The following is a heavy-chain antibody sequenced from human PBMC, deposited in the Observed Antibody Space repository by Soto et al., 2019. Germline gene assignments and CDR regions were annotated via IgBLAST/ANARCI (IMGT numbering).Heavy chain of an antibody. Sequence: GGLMRVCCAAAGFTFSNAWMSWVSKAPGKGLEWVGRIKSKTDGGTTDYAAPVKGRFTISRDDSKNTLYLQMNSLKTEDTAVYYCTTELIDYYGSGSYLNWFDPWGQGTLVTVPQ. D-gene: IGHD3-10*01. CDR3: TTELIDYYGSGSYLNWFDP. CDR1: GFTFSNAW. CDR2: IKSKTDGGTT. J-gene: IGHJ5*02. V-gene: IGHV3-15*01.